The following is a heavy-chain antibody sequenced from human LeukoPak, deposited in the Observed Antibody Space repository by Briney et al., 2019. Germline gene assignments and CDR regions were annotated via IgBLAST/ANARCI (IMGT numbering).Heavy chain of an antibody. CDR2: ISSIGSTI. CDR1: GFTFSDYY. Sequence: GGSLRLSCAASGFTFSDYYMSWIRQAPGKGLEWVSYISSIGSTIYYADSVKGRFTISRDNAKNSLYLQMNSLRAEDTAVYYCARDMGAYYYDSSGYYQLDYWGQGTLVTVSS. D-gene: IGHD3-22*01. V-gene: IGHV3-11*04. CDR3: ARDMGAYYYDSSGYYQLDY. J-gene: IGHJ4*02.